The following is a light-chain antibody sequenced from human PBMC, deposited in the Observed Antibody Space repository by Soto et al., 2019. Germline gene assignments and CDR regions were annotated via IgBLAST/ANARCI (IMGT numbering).Light chain of an antibody. J-gene: IGKJ5*01. CDR3: QQYGSSPST. CDR1: QSIRDSY. V-gene: IGKV3-20*01. Sequence: EIVLTQSPGTLSLSQGDRATLSCRTSQSIRDSYLAWYQQKPGQAPRLLIYAASSRATGIPDRFSGSGSGTDFSLTISRLEPEDFAVYYCQQYGSSPSTFGQGTRLDIK. CDR2: AAS.